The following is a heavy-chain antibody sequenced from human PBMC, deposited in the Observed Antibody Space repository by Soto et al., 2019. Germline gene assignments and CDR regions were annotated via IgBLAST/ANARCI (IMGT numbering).Heavy chain of an antibody. J-gene: IGHJ5*01. V-gene: IGHV3-21*01. Sequence: PGGSLRLSCAASGFTFSIYNMNWVRQAPGKGLEWVSSISGSSSHIIYADSVKGRFTISRDNAENSLYLQMDSLRAEDTAMYYCARVRGGPFDSWGQGTLVTVSS. CDR2: ISGSSSHI. CDR1: GFTFSIYN. D-gene: IGHD2-15*01. CDR3: ARVRGGPFDS.